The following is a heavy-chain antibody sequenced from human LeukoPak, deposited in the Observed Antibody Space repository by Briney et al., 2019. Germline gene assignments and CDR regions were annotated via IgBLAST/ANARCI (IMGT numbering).Heavy chain of an antibody. CDR3: ARDREWFGEFSFDY. Sequence: ASVKVSCKASGYTFTSYGISWVRQAPGQGLEWIGWISAYNGNTNYAQKLQGRVTMTTDTSTSTAYMELRSLRSDDTAVYYCARDREWFGEFSFDYWGQGTLVTVSS. CDR1: GYTFTSYG. D-gene: IGHD3-10*01. CDR2: ISAYNGNT. J-gene: IGHJ4*02. V-gene: IGHV1-18*01.